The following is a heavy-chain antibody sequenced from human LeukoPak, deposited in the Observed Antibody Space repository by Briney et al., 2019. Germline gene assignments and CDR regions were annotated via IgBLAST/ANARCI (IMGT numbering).Heavy chain of an antibody. J-gene: IGHJ5*02. D-gene: IGHD2-15*01. CDR3: ARGLYCSGGSCYGWFDP. Sequence: GASVKVSCKASRYTSTSYDINWVRQATGQGLEWMGWMNPNSGNTGYAQKFQGRVTMTRNTSISTAYMELSSLRSEDTAVYYCARGLYCSGGSCYGWFDPWGQGTLVTVSS. CDR1: RYTSTSYD. V-gene: IGHV1-8*01. CDR2: MNPNSGNT.